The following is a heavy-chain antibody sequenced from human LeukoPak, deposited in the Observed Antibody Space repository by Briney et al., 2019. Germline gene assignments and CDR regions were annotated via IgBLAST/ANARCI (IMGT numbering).Heavy chain of an antibody. D-gene: IGHD6-19*01. V-gene: IGHV3-23*01. CDR1: GFTFSSHA. CDR2: ISGSGGDT. J-gene: IGHJ4*02. Sequence: GGSLRLSCAASGFTFSSHAVYWVRQAPGKGLEWVSGISGSGGDTYYADSVKGRFTISRDNSKNTLYLQMNSLRAEDTAVYYCAKDLSGSGWCGDYWGQGTLVTVSS. CDR3: AKDLSGSGWCGDY.